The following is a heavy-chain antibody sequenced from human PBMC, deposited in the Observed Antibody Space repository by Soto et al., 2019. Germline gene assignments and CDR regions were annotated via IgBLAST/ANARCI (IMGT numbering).Heavy chain of an antibody. J-gene: IGHJ4*02. CDR2: ISSSSGST. V-gene: IGHV3-48*02. CDR3: ARGKLLGSGWVDY. D-gene: IGHD6-19*01. CDR1: GFTFSSYS. Sequence: RLSCAASGFTFSSYSMNWVRQAPGKGLQWVSYISSSSGSTYYADSVKGRFTMSRDNAKNSLFLQMNSLRDEDTAVYYCARGKLLGSGWVDYRGQRTLVTVSS.